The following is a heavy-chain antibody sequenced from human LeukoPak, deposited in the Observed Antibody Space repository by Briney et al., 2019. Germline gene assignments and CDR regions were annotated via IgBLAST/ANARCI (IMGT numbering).Heavy chain of an antibody. CDR2: FDPEDGET. V-gene: IGHV1-24*01. Sequence: ASVKVSCKVSGYTLTELSMHWVRQAPGKGLEWMGGFDPEDGETIYAQKFQGRVTMTEDTPTDTAYMELSSLRSEDTAVYYCATIVSSGYAYFDYWGQGTLVTVSS. J-gene: IGHJ4*02. CDR3: ATIVSSGYAYFDY. CDR1: GYTLTELS. D-gene: IGHD3-22*01.